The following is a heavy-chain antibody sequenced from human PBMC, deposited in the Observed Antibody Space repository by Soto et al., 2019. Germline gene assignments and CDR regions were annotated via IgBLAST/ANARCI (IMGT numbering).Heavy chain of an antibody. V-gene: IGHV4-31*03. Sequence: SETLSLTCTVSGGSISSGGYYWSWIRQHPGKGLEWIGYIYYSGSTYYNPSLKSRVTISVDTSKNQSSLKLSSVTAADTAVYYRARQGGIVVVPAAPFYPWGQGTLVTVSS. D-gene: IGHD2-2*01. CDR3: ARQGGIVVVPAAPFYP. CDR2: IYYSGST. J-gene: IGHJ5*02. CDR1: GGSISSGGYY.